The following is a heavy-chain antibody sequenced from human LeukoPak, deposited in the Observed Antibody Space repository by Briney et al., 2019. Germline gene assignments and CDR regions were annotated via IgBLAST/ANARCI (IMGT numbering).Heavy chain of an antibody. V-gene: IGHV4-39*01. CDR1: GGSISSSSYY. J-gene: IGHJ4*02. CDR3: ARHSFGDYYDSSGYYYGKYYFDY. Sequence: KPSETLSLTCTVSGGSISSSSYYWGWIRQPPGKGLEWIGSIYYSGSTYYNPSLKSRVTIYVDTSKNQFSLKLSSVTAADTAVYYCARHSFGDYYDSSGYYYGKYYFDYWGQGTLVTVSS. D-gene: IGHD3-22*01. CDR2: IYYSGST.